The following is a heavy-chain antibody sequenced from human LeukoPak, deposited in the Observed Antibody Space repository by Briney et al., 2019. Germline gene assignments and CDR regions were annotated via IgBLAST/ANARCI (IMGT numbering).Heavy chain of an antibody. D-gene: IGHD6-6*01. V-gene: IGHV4-34*01. CDR3: ARDGLVTAFDY. Sequence: SETLPLTCAVYGGSFSGYYWSWIRQPPGKGLEWIGEINHSGSTNYNPSLKSRVTISVDTSKNQFSLKLSSVTAADTAVYYCARDGLVTAFDYWGQGTLVTVSS. CDR2: INHSGST. CDR1: GGSFSGYY. J-gene: IGHJ4*02.